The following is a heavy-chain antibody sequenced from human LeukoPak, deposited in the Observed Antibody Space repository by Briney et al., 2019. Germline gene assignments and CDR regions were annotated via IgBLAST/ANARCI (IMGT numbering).Heavy chain of an antibody. CDR3: ASGGTYYDFWSGAYGMDV. D-gene: IGHD3-3*01. CDR2: ISYEGSNK. Sequence: GRSLRLSCAASGFTFSSYAMHWDRQAPGKGLEWVAVISYEGSNKYYADSVKGRFTISRDNSKNTLYLQMNSLRAEDTAVYYCASGGTYYDFWSGAYGMDVWGQGTTVTVSS. J-gene: IGHJ6*02. V-gene: IGHV3-30-3*01. CDR1: GFTFSSYA.